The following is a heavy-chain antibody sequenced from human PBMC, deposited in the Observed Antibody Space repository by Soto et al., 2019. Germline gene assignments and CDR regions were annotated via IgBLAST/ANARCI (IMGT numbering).Heavy chain of an antibody. CDR3: ARANGYCISTSCYDYYYYGMDV. V-gene: IGHV4-30-4*01. CDR1: GGSISSGDYY. CDR2: IYYSGST. J-gene: IGHJ6*02. D-gene: IGHD2-2*01. Sequence: SETLSLTCTVSGGSISSGDYYWSWIRQPPGKGLEWIGYIYYSGSTYYNPSLKSRVTISVDTSKNQFSLKLSSVTAADTAVYYCARANGYCISTSCYDYYYYGMDVWGQGTTVTVSS.